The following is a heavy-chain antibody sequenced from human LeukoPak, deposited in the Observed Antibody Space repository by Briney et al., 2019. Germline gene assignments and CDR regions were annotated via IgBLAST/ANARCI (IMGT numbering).Heavy chain of an antibody. D-gene: IGHD6-19*01. CDR2: IHPDGSET. Sequence: PGGSLRLSCEASGFIFSSYWMGWVRRVPGKGLEWVANIHPDGSETSYLDSVKGRFTISRDNAKKSMFLQMKSLRTEDTAVYICVRWGVEAGMGYWGQGTLVTVSS. J-gene: IGHJ4*02. CDR1: GFIFSSYW. CDR3: VRWGVEAGMGY. V-gene: IGHV3-7*01.